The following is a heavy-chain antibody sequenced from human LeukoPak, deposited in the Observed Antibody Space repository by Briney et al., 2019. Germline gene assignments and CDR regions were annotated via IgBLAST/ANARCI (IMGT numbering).Heavy chain of an antibody. Sequence: GGSLRLSCAASGFTFSSYSMNWVRQAPGKGLEWVSSISSSSSYIYCADSVKGRFTISRDNAKNSLYLQMNSLRAEDTAVYYCARGSGYSYGLFSWGQGTLVTVSS. D-gene: IGHD5-18*01. CDR3: ARGSGYSYGLFS. CDR1: GFTFSSYS. V-gene: IGHV3-21*01. J-gene: IGHJ5*02. CDR2: ISSSSSYI.